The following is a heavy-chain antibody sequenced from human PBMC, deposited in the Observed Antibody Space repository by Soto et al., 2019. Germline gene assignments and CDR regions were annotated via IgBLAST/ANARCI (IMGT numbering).Heavy chain of an antibody. D-gene: IGHD3-10*01. CDR1: GFSLSTYGVG. CDR3: AHRPGFSMAFDY. Sequence: QINLKESGPTLVKPTQTLTLTCNFSGFSLSTYGVGVGWIRQPPGKALEWLALIYWDDDTRFSPSLNSRLAITKDTSKSQVVLTMTHMDPVDTATYYCAHRPGFSMAFDYWGPGSLVTVSS. J-gene: IGHJ4*02. V-gene: IGHV2-5*02. CDR2: IYWDDDT.